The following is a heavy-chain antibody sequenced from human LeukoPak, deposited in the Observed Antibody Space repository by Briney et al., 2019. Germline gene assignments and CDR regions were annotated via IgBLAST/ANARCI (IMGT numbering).Heavy chain of an antibody. CDR1: GFTFSSYW. J-gene: IGHJ6*02. CDR3: ARVMGATLFRRYYYYGMDV. CDR2: INSDGSST. V-gene: IGHV3-74*01. D-gene: IGHD1-26*01. Sequence: GGSLRLSCAASGFTFSSYWMHWVRQAPGKGLVWVSRINSDGSSTSYADSVKGRFTISRDNAKNTLYLQMNSLRAEDTAVYYCARVMGATLFRRYYYYGMDVSGQGTTVTVSS.